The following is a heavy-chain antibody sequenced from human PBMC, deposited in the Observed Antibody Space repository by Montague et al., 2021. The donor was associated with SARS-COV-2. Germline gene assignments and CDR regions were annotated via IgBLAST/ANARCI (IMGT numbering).Heavy chain of an antibody. CDR3: AREGAVVGARRTFDI. CDR2: IYYSGNT. J-gene: IGHJ3*02. CDR1: GGSISSSSYC. D-gene: IGHD1-26*01. V-gene: IGHV4-39*07. Sequence: SETLSLTCTVSGGSISSSSYCWGWIRQPPGKGLEWIGSIYYSGNTYYNPSLKSRVTISVDPSKNQFSLKLTSVTAADTAVYFCAREGAVVGARRTFDIWGQGTMVTVSS.